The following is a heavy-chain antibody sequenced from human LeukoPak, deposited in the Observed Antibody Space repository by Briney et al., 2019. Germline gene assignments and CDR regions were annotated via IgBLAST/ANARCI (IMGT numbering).Heavy chain of an antibody. CDR1: GYTFTSYG. CDR3: ARDFSVTMVRGGPDY. CDR2: ISAYNGNT. J-gene: IGHJ4*02. D-gene: IGHD3-10*01. V-gene: IGHV1-18*01. Sequence: ASVKVSCKASGYTFTSYGISWVRQAPGQGLEWMGWISAYNGNTNYAQKLQGRVTMTTDTSTSTAYMELSSLRSEDTAVYYCARDFSVTMVRGGPDYWGQGTLVTVSS.